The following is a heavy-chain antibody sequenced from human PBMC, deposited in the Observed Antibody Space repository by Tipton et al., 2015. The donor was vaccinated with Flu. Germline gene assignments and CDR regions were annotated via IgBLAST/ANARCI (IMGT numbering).Heavy chain of an antibody. D-gene: IGHD3-3*01. CDR2: INPSGGST. CDR1: GYTFTSYY. V-gene: IGHV1-46*01. J-gene: IGHJ6*02. CDR3: ARAITIFGVVIDYSYYGMDV. Sequence: QLVQSGAEVKKPGASVKVSCKASGYTFTSYYMHWVRQAPGQGLEWMGIINPSGGSTSYAQKFQGRVTMTRDTSTSTVYMELSSLRSEDTAVYYCARAITIFGVVIDYSYYGMDVWGQGTTVTVSS.